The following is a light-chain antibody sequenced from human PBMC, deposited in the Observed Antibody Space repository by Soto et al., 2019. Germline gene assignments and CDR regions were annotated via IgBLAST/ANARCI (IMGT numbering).Light chain of an antibody. CDR1: QNINSSY. Sequence: ETVLTQSPGTLSLSPGERVTLSCRASQNINSSYLAWYQQKPGQSPRLLIYGASSRATGIPDRFSGSGSGTDFTLTISRLEPEDFAVYYCQQYDTSLTLGGGTKVEIK. J-gene: IGKJ4*01. V-gene: IGKV3-20*01. CDR2: GAS. CDR3: QQYDTSLT.